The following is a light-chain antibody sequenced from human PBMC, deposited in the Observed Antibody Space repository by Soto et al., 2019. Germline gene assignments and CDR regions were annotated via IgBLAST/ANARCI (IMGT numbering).Light chain of an antibody. J-gene: IGKJ4*01. Sequence: EIVLTQSPATLSLSPGDRATLSCRASQSVGSYLGWYQQRPGQAPRLLIYDASHRATGITARFSGSGSGTDFTLTISSLEPEDFAVYYCQQRSDWPSTFGGGTKVEIK. CDR2: DAS. V-gene: IGKV3-11*01. CDR3: QQRSDWPST. CDR1: QSVGSY.